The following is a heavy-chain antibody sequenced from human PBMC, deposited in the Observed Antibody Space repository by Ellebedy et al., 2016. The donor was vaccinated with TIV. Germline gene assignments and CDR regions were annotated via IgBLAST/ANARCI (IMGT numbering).Heavy chain of an antibody. CDR3: ARGQTDYDFWSGYCNG. CDR1: GFTFSSYW. V-gene: IGHV3-74*01. D-gene: IGHD3-3*01. Sequence: GGSLRLSCAASGFTFSSYWTHWVRQAPGKGLMWVSRINGDGSSTTYADSVKGRFTISRDNAKNTLYLQMNSLRAEDTAVYYCARGQTDYDFWSGYCNGWGQGTLVTVSS. J-gene: IGHJ4*02. CDR2: INGDGSST.